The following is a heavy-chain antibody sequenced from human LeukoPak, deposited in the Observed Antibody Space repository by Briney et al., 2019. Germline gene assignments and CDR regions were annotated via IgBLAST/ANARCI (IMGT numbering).Heavy chain of an antibody. CDR1: GGSISSSSYY. Sequence: SETLSLTCTVSGGSISSSSYYWGWIRQPPGKGLEWIGSIYYTGRTYYNPSLKSRVTISVDTSKNQFSLKLSSVTAADTAVYYCARYPYYGSERGSFDCWGQGTLVTVSS. J-gene: IGHJ4*02. D-gene: IGHD3-10*01. V-gene: IGHV4-39*07. CDR3: ARYPYYGSERGSFDC. CDR2: IYYTGRT.